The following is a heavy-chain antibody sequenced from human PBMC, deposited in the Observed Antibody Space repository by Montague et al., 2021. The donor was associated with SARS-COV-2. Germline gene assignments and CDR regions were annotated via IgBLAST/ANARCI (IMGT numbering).Heavy chain of an antibody. V-gene: IGHV3-21*01. CDR3: ARDARYDFWSGYYFDY. CDR1: GFTFSSYS. Sequence: SLRLSLSASGFTFSSYSMNWVRQAPGKGLEWVSSISSSSSYIYYADSVKGRFTISRDNAKNSLYLQMNSLRAEDTAVYYCARDARYDFWSGYYFDYWGQGTLVTVSS. J-gene: IGHJ4*02. CDR2: ISSSSSYI. D-gene: IGHD3-3*01.